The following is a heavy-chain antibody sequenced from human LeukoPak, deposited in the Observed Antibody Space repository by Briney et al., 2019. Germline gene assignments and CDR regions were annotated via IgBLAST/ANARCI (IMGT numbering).Heavy chain of an antibody. Sequence: SSETLSLTCAVYGGSFSGYYWSWIRQPPGKGLEWIGEINHSGSTNYNPSLKSRVTISVDTSKNQFSLKLSYVTAADTAVYDCARDPGYYGSGSYYPRSNYYYVDGMDVWGQGTTVTVSS. V-gene: IGHV4-34*01. CDR2: INHSGST. D-gene: IGHD3-10*01. CDR3: ARDPGYYGSGSYYPRSNYYYVDGMDV. CDR1: GGSFSGYY. J-gene: IGHJ6*02.